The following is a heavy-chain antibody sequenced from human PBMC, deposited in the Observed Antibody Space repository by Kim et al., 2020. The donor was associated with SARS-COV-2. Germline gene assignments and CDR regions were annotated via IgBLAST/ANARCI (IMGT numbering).Heavy chain of an antibody. D-gene: IGHD3-10*01. Sequence: SVKVSCKASGGTFSSYAISWVRQAPGQGLEWMGGIIPIFGTANYAQKFQGRVTITADESTSTAYMELSSLRSEDTAVYYCARAPYYYGSGTFIPFDPWGQGTLVTVSS. CDR3: ARAPYYYGSGTFIPFDP. CDR1: GGTFSSYA. V-gene: IGHV1-69*13. CDR2: IIPIFGTA. J-gene: IGHJ5*02.